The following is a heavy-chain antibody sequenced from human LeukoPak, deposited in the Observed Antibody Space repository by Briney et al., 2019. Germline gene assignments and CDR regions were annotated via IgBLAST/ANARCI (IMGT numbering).Heavy chain of an antibody. CDR1: GYSFTSYW. Sequence: GESLKISCKGSGYSFTSYWIGWVRQLPGKGLEWTGIIYPGDSDTRYSPSFQGQVTISADKSISTAYLQWSSLKASDTAMYYCARVVTMVRGVAIGRDNWFDPWGQGTLVTVSS. CDR3: ARVVTMVRGVAIGRDNWFDP. J-gene: IGHJ5*02. D-gene: IGHD3-10*01. V-gene: IGHV5-51*01. CDR2: IYPGDSDT.